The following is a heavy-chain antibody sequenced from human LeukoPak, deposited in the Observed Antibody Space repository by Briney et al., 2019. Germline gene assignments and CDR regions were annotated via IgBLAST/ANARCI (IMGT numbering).Heavy chain of an antibody. CDR2: ISSSSTSM. CDR1: GFTFISYW. Sequence: GGSLRLSCVASGFTFISYWMTWVRQAPGKGLVGVTSISSSSTSMYYAETVKGRFTISRDNAKNSLYLQMNSLRAEDTAVYYCAKCGDGDSCYPHRWGQGTLVTVSS. CDR3: AKCGDGDSCYPHR. J-gene: IGHJ1*01. D-gene: IGHD2-15*01. V-gene: IGHV3-21*06.